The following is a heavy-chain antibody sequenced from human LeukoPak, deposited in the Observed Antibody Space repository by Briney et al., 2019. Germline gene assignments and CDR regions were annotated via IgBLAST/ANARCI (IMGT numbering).Heavy chain of an antibody. V-gene: IGHV4-34*01. D-gene: IGHD3-10*01. CDR3: ARGRRGYGSGSYYKSYNWFDP. CDR1: GGSFSGYY. Sequence: SETLSLTCAVYGGSFSGYYWSWIRQPPGKGLEWIGEINHSGSTNYNPSLKSRVTISVDTSKNQFSLKLSSVTAADTAVYYCARGRRGYGSGSYYKSYNWFDPWGQGTLVAVSS. CDR2: INHSGST. J-gene: IGHJ5*02.